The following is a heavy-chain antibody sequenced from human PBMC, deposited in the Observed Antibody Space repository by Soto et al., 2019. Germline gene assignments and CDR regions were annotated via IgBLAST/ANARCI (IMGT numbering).Heavy chain of an antibody. D-gene: IGHD5-18*01. V-gene: IGHV4-34*01. J-gene: IGHJ4*02. Sequence: SETLSLTCAVYGGSFSGYYWSWIRQPPGKGLEWIGEINHSGSTNYNPSLKSRVTISVDTSKNQFSLKLSSVTAADTAVYYCARSPKRGYSYGLFAYWGQGIPVTVSS. CDR3: ARSPKRGYSYGLFAY. CDR1: GGSFSGYY. CDR2: INHSGST.